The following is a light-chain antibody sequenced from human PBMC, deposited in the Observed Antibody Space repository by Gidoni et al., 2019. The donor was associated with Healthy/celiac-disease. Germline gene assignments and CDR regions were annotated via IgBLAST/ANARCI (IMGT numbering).Light chain of an antibody. J-gene: IGLJ2*01. V-gene: IGLV6-57*02. CDR1: SGSIASNY. CDR2: EDK. CDR3: QSYDSTNQVV. Sequence: NFMLTHPHSVSDSPGTPVPISFTGSSGSIASNYVQWYQQRPGSAPTTVIYEDKQRPAGVPDRFSGSIDSASNSAYLTISGLKNEDEADYYCQSYDSTNQVVFGGGTKLTVL.